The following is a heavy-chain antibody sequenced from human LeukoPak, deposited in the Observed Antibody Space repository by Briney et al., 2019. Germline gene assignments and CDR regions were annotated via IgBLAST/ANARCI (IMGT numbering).Heavy chain of an antibody. CDR1: GFTFSSYS. Sequence: GGSLRLSCAASGFTFSSYSMNWVRQAPGKGLEWVSSISSSSSYIYYADSVKGRFTISRDNAKNSLYLQMNSLRAEDTAVYYCARGAAATLGAFDIWGQGTMVTVSS. D-gene: IGHD6-13*01. J-gene: IGHJ3*02. CDR2: ISSSSSYI. CDR3: ARGAAATLGAFDI. V-gene: IGHV3-21*01.